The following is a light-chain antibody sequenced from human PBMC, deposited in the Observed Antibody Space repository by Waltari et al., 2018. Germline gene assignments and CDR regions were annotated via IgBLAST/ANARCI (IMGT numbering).Light chain of an antibody. V-gene: IGLV1-40*01. Sequence: QSVLTQPPSVSGAPGPRVTITCTGSSPNIGAGDDVTWYQQLPGTAPKLHIRVNSNRPSGVPDRFSGSRSGTSASLAIAGLRPEDEADYYCQSYDSSLSGRVFGGGTKVTVL. J-gene: IGLJ2*01. CDR3: QSYDSSLSGRV. CDR2: VNS. CDR1: SPNIGAGDD.